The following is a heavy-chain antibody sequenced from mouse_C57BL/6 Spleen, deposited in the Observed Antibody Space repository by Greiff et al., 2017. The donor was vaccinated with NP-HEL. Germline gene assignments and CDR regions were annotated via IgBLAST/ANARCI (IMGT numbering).Heavy chain of an antibody. Sequence: VQLQQSDAELVKPGASVKISCKVSGYTFTDHTIHWMKQRPEQGLEWIGYIYPRDGSTKYNEKFKGKATLTADKSSSTAYMQLNSLTSEDSAVYVCARPFSYYGSSPWFAYWGQGTLVTVSA. D-gene: IGHD1-1*01. CDR2: IYPRDGST. CDR3: ARPFSYYGSSPWFAY. J-gene: IGHJ3*01. V-gene: IGHV1-78*01. CDR1: GYTFTDHT.